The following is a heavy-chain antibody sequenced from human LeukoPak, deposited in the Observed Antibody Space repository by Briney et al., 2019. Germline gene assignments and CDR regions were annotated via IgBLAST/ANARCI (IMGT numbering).Heavy chain of an antibody. V-gene: IGHV1-46*01. D-gene: IGHD3-3*01. CDR1: GYIFTSYY. Sequence: ASVKVSCKASGYIFTSYYIHWVRQAPGQGLEWMGIINPGDGSTGYAQKFQGRVTMTRDTSTSTVYMELCSLRSEDTAVYYCARDRRPDFWSGYLDYWGQGTLVTVSS. CDR2: INPGDGST. J-gene: IGHJ4*02. CDR3: ARDRRPDFWSGYLDY.